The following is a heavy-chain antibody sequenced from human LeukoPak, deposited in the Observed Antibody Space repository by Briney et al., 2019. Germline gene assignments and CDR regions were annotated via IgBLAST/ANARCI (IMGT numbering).Heavy chain of an antibody. Sequence: SETLSLTCSVSGYSISSGYYWAWIRQPPGKGLEWIGNIYHTGSTYYNPSLKSRVIISMDTSKNQFSLEVTSVTAADTAVYYCARMGSGGSLDYWGQGTLVTVSS. V-gene: IGHV4-38-2*02. CDR2: IYHTGST. CDR1: GYSISSGYY. CDR3: ARMGSGGSLDY. D-gene: IGHD2-15*01. J-gene: IGHJ4*02.